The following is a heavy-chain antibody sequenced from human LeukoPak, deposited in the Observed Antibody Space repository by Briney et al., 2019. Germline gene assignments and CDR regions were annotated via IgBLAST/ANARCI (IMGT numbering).Heavy chain of an antibody. J-gene: IGHJ4*02. D-gene: IGHD3-16*02. Sequence: SETLSLTCTVSGGSISSYYWSWIRQPPGKGLEWIGYIYYSGSTNYNPSLKSRVTISVDTSKNQFSLKLSSMTAAEKTVYYCARHYQHYYFDYWGQGTLVTVSS. CDR2: IYYSGST. V-gene: IGHV4-59*08. CDR1: GGSISSYY. CDR3: ARHYQHYYFDY.